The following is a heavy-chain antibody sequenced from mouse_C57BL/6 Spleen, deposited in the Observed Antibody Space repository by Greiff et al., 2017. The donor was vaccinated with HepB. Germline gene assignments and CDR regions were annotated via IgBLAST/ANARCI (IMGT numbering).Heavy chain of an antibody. CDR2: IDPSDSYT. D-gene: IGHD1-1*01. CDR1: GYTFTSYW. Sequence: QVQLQQPGAELVMPGASVKLSCKASGYTFTSYWMHWVKQRPGQGLEWIGEIDPSDSYTNYNQKFKGKSTLTVDKSSSTAYMQLSSLTSEDSAVYYCARSRLGGYYGYYYAMDYWGQGTSVTVSS. J-gene: IGHJ4*01. V-gene: IGHV1-69*01. CDR3: ARSRLGGYYGYYYAMDY.